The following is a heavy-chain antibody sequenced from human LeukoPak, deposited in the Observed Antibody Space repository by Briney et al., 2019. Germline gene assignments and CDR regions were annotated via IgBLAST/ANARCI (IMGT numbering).Heavy chain of an antibody. J-gene: IGHJ5*02. CDR3: SREAGIATAIVWFDP. CDR2: INHSGST. D-gene: IGHD6-13*01. CDR1: GGSFSGYY. Sequence: SETLSLICAVYGGSFSGYYWSWIRQPPGKGLEWIGEINHSGSTNYNPSLKSRVTISVDTSKNQFSLKLSSVTAADTAVYYCSREAGIATAIVWFDPWGQGTLVTVSS. V-gene: IGHV4-34*01.